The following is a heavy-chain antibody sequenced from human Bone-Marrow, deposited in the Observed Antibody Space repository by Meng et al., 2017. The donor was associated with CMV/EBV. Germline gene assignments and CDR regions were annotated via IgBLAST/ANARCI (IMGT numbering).Heavy chain of an antibody. CDR1: GSVSSGSYY. V-gene: IGHV4-61*01. Sequence: GSVSSGSYYWSWIRQPPGKGLEWIRYTYNSGSTNYNPSLKSRVTISIDTSKNQFSLKVSSVTAADTAVYYCARGGDYDFWSGPSPDYWGQGALVTVSS. CDR3: ARGGDYDFWSGPSPDY. D-gene: IGHD3-3*01. CDR2: TYNSGST. J-gene: IGHJ4*02.